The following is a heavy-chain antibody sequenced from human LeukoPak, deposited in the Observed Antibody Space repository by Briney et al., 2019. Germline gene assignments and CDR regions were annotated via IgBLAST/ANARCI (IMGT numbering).Heavy chain of an antibody. V-gene: IGHV3-23*01. Sequence: GGTLRLSCAASGFTFSSYGMSWVRQAPGKGLEWVSVISGSGGSTYYADSVKGRFTISRDNAKNSLYLHMNSLRAEDTAVYYCARDYGGSSPFDYWGQGTLVTVSS. CDR3: ARDYGGSSPFDY. D-gene: IGHD4-23*01. CDR1: GFTFSSYG. CDR2: ISGSGGST. J-gene: IGHJ4*02.